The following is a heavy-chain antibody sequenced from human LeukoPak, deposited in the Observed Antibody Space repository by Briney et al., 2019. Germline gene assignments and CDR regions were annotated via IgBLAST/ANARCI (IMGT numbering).Heavy chain of an antibody. CDR3: AKVAHYYGSGSYYEYYFDY. J-gene: IGHJ4*02. CDR1: GFTVSSNY. Sequence: PGGSLRLSCAASGFTVSSNYMNWVRQAPGKGLEWVSVIYSGGSTYYADSVKGRFTISRDNSKNTLYLQMNSLRAEDTAVYYCAKVAHYYGSGSYYEYYFDYWGQGTLVTVSS. D-gene: IGHD3-10*01. CDR2: IYSGGST. V-gene: IGHV3-66*01.